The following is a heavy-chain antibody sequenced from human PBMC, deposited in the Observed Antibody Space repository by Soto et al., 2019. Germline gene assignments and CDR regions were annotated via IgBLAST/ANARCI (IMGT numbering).Heavy chain of an antibody. V-gene: IGHV5-51*01. Sequence: GESLKISCKGSGYSFTCYWIGWVRQMPGKGLEWMGIIYPGDSDTRYSPSFQGQVTISADKSISTAYLQWSSLKASDTAMYYCARLRSHYYYYYGMDVWGQGTTVTVSS. J-gene: IGHJ6*02. CDR2: IYPGDSDT. CDR3: ARLRSHYYYYYGMDV. CDR1: GYSFTCYW.